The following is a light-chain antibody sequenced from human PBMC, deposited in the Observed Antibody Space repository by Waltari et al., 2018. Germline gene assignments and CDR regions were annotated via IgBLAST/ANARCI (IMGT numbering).Light chain of an antibody. J-gene: IGKJ4*01. CDR2: AAS. CDR1: QGISSY. V-gene: IGKV1-9*01. CDR3: QQLNSYPAP. Sequence: DIQLTPSPSFLSASVGDRVPITCRASQGISSYLAWYQQKPGKAPKLLIYAASTLQSGVPSRFSGSGSGTEFTLTISSLQPEDFATYYCQQLNSYPAPFGGGTKVEIK.